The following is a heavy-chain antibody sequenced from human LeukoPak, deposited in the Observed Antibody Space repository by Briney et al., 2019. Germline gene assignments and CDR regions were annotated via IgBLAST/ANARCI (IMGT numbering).Heavy chain of an antibody. CDR1: GFVFSNYG. V-gene: IGHV3-30*02. J-gene: IGHJ4*02. Sequence: VGSLRLSCAASGFVFSNYGMHWVRQAPGKGLEWVAFIHYDGSNKYYADSVKGRFTISRDNSKNTLHLQMNSLRIEDTGVYYCAKIASGWSLSDYWGQGTLVTVSS. CDR3: AKIASGWSLSDY. CDR2: IHYDGSNK. D-gene: IGHD6-19*01.